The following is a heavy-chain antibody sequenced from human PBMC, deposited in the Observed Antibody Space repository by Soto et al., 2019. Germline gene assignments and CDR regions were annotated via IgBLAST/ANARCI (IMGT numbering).Heavy chain of an antibody. CDR3: ARVRSSGWLGGLDV. D-gene: IGHD6-19*01. CDR1: GFTFSCYS. V-gene: IGHV3-21*01. J-gene: IGHJ6*02. Sequence: GGSLRLSCAASGFTFSCYSMNWVRQAPGKGLEWVSSISSSSSYIYYADSVKGRFTISRENAKKSLYLQMSSLRAGDTAVYYCARVRSSGWLGGLDVWGQGTTVTVSS. CDR2: ISSSSSYI.